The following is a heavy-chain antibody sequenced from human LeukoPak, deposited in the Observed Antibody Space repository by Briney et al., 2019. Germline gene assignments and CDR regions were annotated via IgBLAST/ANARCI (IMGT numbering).Heavy chain of an antibody. D-gene: IGHD7-27*01. V-gene: IGHV1-8*01. CDR3: VRTPPNWGADY. J-gene: IGHJ4*02. Sequence: ASVKVSCKASGYTFTSYDINWVRQATGQGLEWMGWMSPNSGNTGYAQKFQGRVTMTRNTAISTAYMELSSLRSEDTAVYFCVRTPPNWGADYWGQGTLVTVSS. CDR2: MSPNSGNT. CDR1: GYTFTSYD.